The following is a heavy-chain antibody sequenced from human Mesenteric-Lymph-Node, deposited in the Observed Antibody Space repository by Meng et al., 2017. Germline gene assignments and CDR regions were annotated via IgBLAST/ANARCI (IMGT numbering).Heavy chain of an antibody. CDR3: ARVSDDYDRTVYYNFDY. CDR1: GYTFTNYG. Sequence: QVRLVQSGAEVKKPGASMKVSCKASGYTFTNYGISWVRQAPGQGLEWMGWISAYNGNTNYAQKLQGRVTMTTDTSMSTAYMELRSLRSDDTAVYYCARVSDDYDRTVYYNFDYWGQGTLVTVSS. CDR2: ISAYNGNT. J-gene: IGHJ4*02. D-gene: IGHD3-22*01. V-gene: IGHV1-18*01.